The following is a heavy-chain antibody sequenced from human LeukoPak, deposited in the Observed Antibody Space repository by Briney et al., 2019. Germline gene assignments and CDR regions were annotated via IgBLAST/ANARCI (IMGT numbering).Heavy chain of an antibody. D-gene: IGHD2-2*01. CDR2: IYPGDSDT. Sequence: GEALKISFKGSGYRFTSYWIGWVRPMPGKGVEWMGIIYPGDSDTRYSPSFQGQVTISADKSISTAYLQWSSLKASDAAMYYCARQDIVVVPAGQNAYYYYGMDVWGQGTTVTVSS. J-gene: IGHJ6*02. CDR3: ARQDIVVVPAGQNAYYYYGMDV. CDR1: GYRFTSYW. V-gene: IGHV5-51*01.